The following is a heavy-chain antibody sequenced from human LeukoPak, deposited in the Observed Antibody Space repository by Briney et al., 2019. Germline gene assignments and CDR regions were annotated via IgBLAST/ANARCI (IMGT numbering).Heavy chain of an antibody. V-gene: IGHV3-23*01. CDR1: GFTFSSYA. D-gene: IGHD3-22*01. CDR2: ISGSGGST. Sequence: GGSLRLSCAASGFTFSSYAMSWVRQAPGKGLEWVSAISGSGGSTYYADSVKGRFTISRDNSKNTLYLQMNSLRAEDTAVYYCAKVGSPGITMIVVVRYYFDYWGQGTLVTVS. CDR3: AKVGSPGITMIVVVRYYFDY. J-gene: IGHJ4*02.